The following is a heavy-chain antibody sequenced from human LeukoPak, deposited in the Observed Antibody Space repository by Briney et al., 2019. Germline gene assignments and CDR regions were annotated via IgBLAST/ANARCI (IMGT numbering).Heavy chain of an antibody. CDR3: ARDLDWGSDY. J-gene: IGHJ4*02. V-gene: IGHV1-69*13. CDR1: GGTFSSYA. D-gene: IGHD7-27*01. Sequence: GGSVKFSCQASGGTFSSYAISWVRQAPGQGLEWMGGIIPIFGTANYAQKFQGRVTITADESTSTAYMELSSLRSEDTAVYYCARDLDWGSDYWGQGTLVTVSS. CDR2: IIPIFGTA.